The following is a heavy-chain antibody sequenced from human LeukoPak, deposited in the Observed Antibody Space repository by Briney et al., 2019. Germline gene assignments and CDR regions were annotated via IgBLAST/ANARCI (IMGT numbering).Heavy chain of an antibody. CDR1: GFTFSTYA. J-gene: IGHJ4*02. Sequence: PGGSLRLSCAASGFTFSTYAMTWVRQAPGKGLEWVSGINSNGDEIYYADSVRGRFTISRDNSKNALYLQMDSLRAEDTAVYYCANWIGSSSRDYWGKGTLVTVSS. V-gene: IGHV3-23*01. CDR3: ANWIGSSSRDY. D-gene: IGHD6-6*01. CDR2: INSNGDEI.